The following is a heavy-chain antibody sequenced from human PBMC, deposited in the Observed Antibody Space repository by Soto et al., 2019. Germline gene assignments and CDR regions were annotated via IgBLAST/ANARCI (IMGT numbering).Heavy chain of an antibody. J-gene: IGHJ5*02. Sequence: PGGSLRLSCAASGFTFSSYWMHWVRQAPGKGLVWVSRINSDGGSTYYADSVKGRFTISRDNSKNSLYLQMNSLRTEDTALYYCAKGGHTVTTDWWFDPWGQGTLVTVSS. CDR3: AKGGHTVTTDWWFDP. V-gene: IGHV3-43*02. D-gene: IGHD4-4*01. CDR2: INSDGGST. CDR1: GFTFSSYW.